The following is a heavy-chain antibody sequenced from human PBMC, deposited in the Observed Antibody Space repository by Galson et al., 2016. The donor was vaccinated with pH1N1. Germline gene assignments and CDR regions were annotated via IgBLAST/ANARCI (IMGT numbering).Heavy chain of an antibody. CDR1: GFNFSNYW. V-gene: IGHV3-7*01. CDR3: ARVNHYYYYGMDV. D-gene: IGHD1-14*01. CDR2: INQDGDKK. Sequence: SLRLSCAASGFNFSNYWMQWVRQAPGKGLQWVANINQDGDKKYYVGSVEGRFTISRDNAKNSLYLQMNNLRAEDTAVYYCARVNHYYYYGMDVWGQGTTVTVSS. J-gene: IGHJ6*02.